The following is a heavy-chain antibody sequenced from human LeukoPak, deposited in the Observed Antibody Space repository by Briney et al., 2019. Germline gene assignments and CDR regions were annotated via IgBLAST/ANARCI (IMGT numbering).Heavy chain of an antibody. J-gene: IGHJ4*02. CDR3: AKSLSHSSSWYPSHFDY. V-gene: IGHV3-23*01. D-gene: IGHD6-13*01. Sequence: PGGSLRLSCTASGFTFGDYAMSWFRQAPGKGLEWVSAISGSGGSTYYADSVKGRFTISRDNSKNTLYLQMNSLRAEDTAVYYCAKSLSHSSSWYPSHFDYWGQGTLVTVSS. CDR1: GFTFGDYA. CDR2: ISGSGGST.